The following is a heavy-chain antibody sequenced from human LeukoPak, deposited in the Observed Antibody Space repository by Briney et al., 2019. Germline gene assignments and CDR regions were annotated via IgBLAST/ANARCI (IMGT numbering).Heavy chain of an antibody. CDR3: VRDRGTYSPIDY. CDR2: ISYPGTYI. V-gene: IGHV3-21*04. Sequence: PGGSLRLSCAPSAFILSAYNMNCVRQPAGKGREWVSSISYPGTYIYYADSVKGRFTISRDNAQNSLYLQMNSLRAEDTAIYYCVRDRGTYSPIDYWGQGTLVTVSS. CDR1: AFILSAYN. J-gene: IGHJ4*02. D-gene: IGHD1-26*01.